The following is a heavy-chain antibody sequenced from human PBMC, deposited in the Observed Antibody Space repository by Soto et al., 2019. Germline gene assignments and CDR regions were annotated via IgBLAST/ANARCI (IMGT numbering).Heavy chain of an antibody. V-gene: IGHV3-53*01. J-gene: IGHJ4*02. D-gene: IGHD3-22*01. CDR2: IYSGGST. CDR1: GFTVSSNY. CDR3: ARDRATSYYDSSGYYTPCVY. Sequence: GGSLRLSCAASGFTVSSNYMSWVRQAPGKGLEWVSVIYSGGSTYYADSVKGRFTISRDNSKNTLYLQMNSLRAEDTAVYYCARDRATSYYDSSGYYTPCVYWGQGTLVNVSS.